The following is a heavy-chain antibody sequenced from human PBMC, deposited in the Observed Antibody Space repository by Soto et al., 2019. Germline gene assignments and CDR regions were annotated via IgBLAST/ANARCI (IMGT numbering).Heavy chain of an antibody. CDR3: ARGRAITGTSYGMDV. D-gene: IGHD1-7*01. CDR2: IGTAGDP. J-gene: IGHJ6*02. CDR1: GFTFSSYD. Sequence: GGSLRLSCAASGFTFSSYDMHWVRQATGKGLEWASAIGTAGDPYYPGSVKGRFTISRENAKNSLYLQMNSLRAGDTAVYYCARGRAITGTSYGMDVWGQGTTVTVSS. V-gene: IGHV3-13*05.